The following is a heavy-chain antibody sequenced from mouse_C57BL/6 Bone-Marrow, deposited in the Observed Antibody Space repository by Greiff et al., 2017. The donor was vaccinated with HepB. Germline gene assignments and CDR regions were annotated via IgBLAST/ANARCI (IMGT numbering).Heavy chain of an antibody. J-gene: IGHJ3*01. Sequence: DVHLVESGAELVRPGASVKLSCTASGFNIKDDYMHWVKQRPEQGLEWIGWIDPENGDTEYASKFQGKATITADTSSNTAYLQLSSLTSEDTAVYYCTTSLDSSGYWFAYWGQGTLVTVSA. CDR3: TTSLDSSGYWFAY. V-gene: IGHV14-4*01. CDR2: IDPENGDT. CDR1: GFNIKDDY. D-gene: IGHD3-2*02.